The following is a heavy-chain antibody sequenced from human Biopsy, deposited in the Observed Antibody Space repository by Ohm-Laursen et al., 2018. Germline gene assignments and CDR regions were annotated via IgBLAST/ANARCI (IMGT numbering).Heavy chain of an antibody. CDR1: GGSISSDY. Sequence: TLSLTCTVSGGSISSDYWSWIRQTPGKGLEWIGYIFYSGNTNYNPSLKSRVTISVDTSKNQFSLRLNSVTAADTAVYYCARATNSTGWPYYFYGMDVWGQGTTVTVSS. J-gene: IGHJ6*02. D-gene: IGHD2/OR15-2a*01. CDR2: IFYSGNT. V-gene: IGHV4-59*01. CDR3: ARATNSTGWPYYFYGMDV.